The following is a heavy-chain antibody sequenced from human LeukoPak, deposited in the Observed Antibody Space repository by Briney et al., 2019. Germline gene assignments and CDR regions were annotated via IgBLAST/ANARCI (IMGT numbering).Heavy chain of an antibody. D-gene: IGHD6-19*01. V-gene: IGHV3-48*01. Sequence: GGSLRLSCAAAGFTFSSYSMNWVRQAPGKGLEWISYITSTSSTIYYADSVKGRFTISRDNAKNLLYLQLNSLRAEDTAVYYCGPIGSGWFSVQHWGQGTLVTVSS. CDR3: GPIGSGWFSVQH. CDR2: ITSTSSTI. J-gene: IGHJ1*01. CDR1: GFTFSSYS.